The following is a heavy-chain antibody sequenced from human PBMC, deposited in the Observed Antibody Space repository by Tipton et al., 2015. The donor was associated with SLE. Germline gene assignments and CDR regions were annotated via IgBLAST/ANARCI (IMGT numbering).Heavy chain of an antibody. Sequence: TLSLTCTVSDGSISSSNYYWGWIRQPPGKGLEWIGSIFYTGSTYYNPSLKSRVSFSIDTSKNQFSLKLNSVTAADTAVYYCARHRSGWKELYYFDFWGQGTLVTVSS. D-gene: IGHD6-19*01. CDR1: DGSISSSNYY. V-gene: IGHV4-39*07. J-gene: IGHJ4*02. CDR3: ARHRSGWKELYYFDF. CDR2: IFYTGST.